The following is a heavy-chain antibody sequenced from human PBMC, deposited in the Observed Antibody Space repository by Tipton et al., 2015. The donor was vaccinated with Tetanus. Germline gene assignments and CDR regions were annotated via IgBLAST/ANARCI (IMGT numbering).Heavy chain of an antibody. CDR1: ELTFSGHG. CDR3: AKKGGTRYYYGSGSHFDY. Sequence: SLRLSCAGSELTFSGHGMFWVRLPPGKGLEWVAFVSFDGSKEDYSDSVKGRFSIPRDNSKNTLFLQMNSLTAEDTAVYYCAKKGGTRYYYGSGSHFDYWGQGTLVTVSS. D-gene: IGHD3-10*01. J-gene: IGHJ4*02. V-gene: IGHV3-30*18. CDR2: VSFDGSKE.